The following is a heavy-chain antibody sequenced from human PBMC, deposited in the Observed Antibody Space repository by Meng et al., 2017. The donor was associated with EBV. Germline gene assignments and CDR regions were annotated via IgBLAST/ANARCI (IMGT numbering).Heavy chain of an antibody. CDR3: ASESGRGFTPDY. CDR1: GGTFRSDA. V-gene: IGHV1-69*01. D-gene: IGHD3-10*01. Sequence: QVQLQQSGAGVKKPGSSVKVSCRTSGGTFRSDAVSWVRQAPGQGLEWMGGLIPMSGAPHYAQKFRDRVTIIADESTSTHSMELNNLRFEDTAMYYCASESGRGFTPDYWGQGTLVTVSS. J-gene: IGHJ4*02. CDR2: LIPMSGAP.